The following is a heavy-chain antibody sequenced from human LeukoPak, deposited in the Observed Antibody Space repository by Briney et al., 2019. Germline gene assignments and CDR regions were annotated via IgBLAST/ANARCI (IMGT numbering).Heavy chain of an antibody. J-gene: IGHJ3*02. CDR3: AKDVVPAAPDAFDI. CDR2: IYSGGST. CDR1: GFTVSSNY. Sequence: GGSLRLSCAASGFTVSSNYMSWVRQAPGKGLEWVSVIYSGGSTYYADSVKGRFTISRDNSKNTLYLQMNSPRAEDTAVYYCAKDVVPAAPDAFDIWGQGTMVTVSS. D-gene: IGHD2-2*01. V-gene: IGHV3-53*01.